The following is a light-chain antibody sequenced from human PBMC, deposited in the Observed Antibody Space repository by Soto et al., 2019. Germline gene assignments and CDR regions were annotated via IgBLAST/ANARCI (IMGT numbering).Light chain of an antibody. CDR1: SSDLGGYNY. CDR3: CSYAGSFTWV. CDR2: DVT. V-gene: IGLV2-11*01. Sequence: QSALTQPRSVSGSPGQSVTISCSGTSSDLGGYNYVSWYQHHPGKAPKLMIYDVTLRPSGVPDRFSGSKSGNTASLTISGLQAEDEADYYCCSYAGSFTWVFGGGNK. J-gene: IGLJ3*02.